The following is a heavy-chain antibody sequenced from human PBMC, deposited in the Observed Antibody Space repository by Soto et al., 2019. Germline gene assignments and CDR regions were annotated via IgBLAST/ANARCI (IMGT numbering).Heavy chain of an antibody. CDR1: GFTFSSYG. D-gene: IGHD3-3*01. J-gene: IGHJ6*01. CDR3: AKDSLVRNDFWRGYSAHYGMDV. CDR2: ISYDGSNK. V-gene: IGHV3-30*18. Sequence: QVQLVESGGGVVQPWRSLRLSCADYGFTFSSYGMHWFRQSPGKGLEWVAVISYDGSNKYYADSVKGRFTISRDNSKNTLYLQMNRLRAEDKAVYYCAKDSLVRNDFWRGYSAHYGMDVWGQGTKVTVSS.